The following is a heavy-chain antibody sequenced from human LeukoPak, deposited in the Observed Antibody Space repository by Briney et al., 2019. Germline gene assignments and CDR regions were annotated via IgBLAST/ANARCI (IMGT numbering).Heavy chain of an antibody. D-gene: IGHD6-13*01. V-gene: IGHV1-69*05. Sequence: ASVKVACKASGGTFSSYAISWVRQAPGQGLEWMGGIIPIFGTANYAQKFQGRVTITTDESTSTAYMELSSLRSEDTAVYYCARGRSSQNYYYYYMDVWGKGTTVTVPS. CDR2: IIPIFGTA. CDR3: ARGRSSQNYYYYYMDV. J-gene: IGHJ6*03. CDR1: GGTFSSYA.